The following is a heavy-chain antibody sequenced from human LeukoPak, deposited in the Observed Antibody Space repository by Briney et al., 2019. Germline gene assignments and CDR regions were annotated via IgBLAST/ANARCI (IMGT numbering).Heavy chain of an antibody. CDR2: ISSSSSTT. CDR1: GFTFSSYS. J-gene: IGHJ4*02. D-gene: IGHD6-19*01. Sequence: PGGSLRLSCAASGFTFSSYSMNWVRQAPGKGLEWVSYISSSSSTTSYADSVKGRFTIFRDNAKKSLYLQMNSLRDEDTAVYYCARGNSSGWDSHFDYWGQGTLVTVSS. V-gene: IGHV3-48*02. CDR3: ARGNSSGWDSHFDY.